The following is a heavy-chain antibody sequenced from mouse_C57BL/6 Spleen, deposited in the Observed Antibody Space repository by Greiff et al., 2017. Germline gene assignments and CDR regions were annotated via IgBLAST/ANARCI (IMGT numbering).Heavy chain of an antibody. V-gene: IGHV5-17*01. J-gene: IGHJ4*01. D-gene: IGHD1-1*01. CDR1: GFTFSDYG. Sequence: DVMLVESGGGLVKPGGSLKLSCAASGFTFSDYGMHWVRQAPEKGLEWVAYISSGSSTIYYADTVKGRFTISRDNAKNTLFLQMTSLRSEDTAMYYCARGTYYYGSSYDYAMDYWGQGTSVTVSS. CDR2: ISSGSSTI. CDR3: ARGTYYYGSSYDYAMDY.